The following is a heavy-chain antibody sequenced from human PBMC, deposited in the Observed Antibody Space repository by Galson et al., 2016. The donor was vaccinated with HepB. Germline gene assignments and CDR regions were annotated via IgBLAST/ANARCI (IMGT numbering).Heavy chain of an antibody. CDR3: ARDGENWFDP. J-gene: IGHJ5*02. V-gene: IGHV1-18*04. Sequence: SVKVSCKASGYTFTSYDISWVRQAPGQGLEWMGWISAYTGNTNYAQNLQGRITMTTDTSTSTAYMELRSLRSDDTAVYYCARDGENWFDPWGQGTLVTVSS. CDR1: GYTFTSYD. CDR2: ISAYTGNT.